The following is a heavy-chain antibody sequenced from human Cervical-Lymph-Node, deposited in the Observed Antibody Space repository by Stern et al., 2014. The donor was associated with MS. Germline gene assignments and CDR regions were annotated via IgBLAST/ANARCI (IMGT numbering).Heavy chain of an antibody. J-gene: IGHJ4*02. V-gene: IGHV3-30*01. CDR1: GFTFSSYA. Sequence: VQLVESGGGVVQPGRSLRLSCAASGFTFSSYAMHWVRQAPGKGLEWVAVISYDGSNKYYADSVKGRFTISRDNSKNTLYLQMNSLRAEDTAVYYCARDLMVRGVSQIDYWGQGTLVTVSS. CDR2: ISYDGSNK. CDR3: ARDLMVRGVSQIDY. D-gene: IGHD3-10*01.